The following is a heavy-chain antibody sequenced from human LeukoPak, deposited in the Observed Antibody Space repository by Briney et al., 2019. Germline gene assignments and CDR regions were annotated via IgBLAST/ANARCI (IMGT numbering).Heavy chain of an antibody. Sequence: GASVKVSCKASGYTFTGYYMHWVRQAPGQGLEWMGWINPNSGGTNYAQKFQGRVTMTRDTSISTAYMELSRLRSDDTAVYYCARALDYDFWSGYLDYWGQGTLVTVSS. CDR2: INPNSGGT. V-gene: IGHV1-2*02. D-gene: IGHD3-3*01. CDR1: GYTFTGYY. J-gene: IGHJ4*02. CDR3: ARALDYDFWSGYLDY.